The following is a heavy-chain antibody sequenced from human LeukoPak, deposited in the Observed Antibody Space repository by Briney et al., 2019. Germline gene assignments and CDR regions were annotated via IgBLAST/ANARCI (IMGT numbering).Heavy chain of an antibody. J-gene: IGHJ4*02. Sequence: SETLSLTCTVSGGSISSGGYYWSWIRQPPGKGLEWIGYIYHSGSTYYNPSLKSRVTISVDRSKNRFSLKLSSVTAADTAVYYCARGGSYSSSSDWGQGTLVTVSS. D-gene: IGHD6-6*01. CDR2: IYHSGST. CDR3: ARGGSYSSSSD. CDR1: GGSISSGGYY. V-gene: IGHV4-30-2*01.